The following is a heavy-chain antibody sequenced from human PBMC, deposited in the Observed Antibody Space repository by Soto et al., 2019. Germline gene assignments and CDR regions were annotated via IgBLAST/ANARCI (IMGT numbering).Heavy chain of an antibody. V-gene: IGHV3-53*01. CDR3: ARDSVIRGPYYGMDV. CDR2: IYSGGST. Sequence: GGSLRLSCAASGFTVSSNYMSWVRQAPGKGLEWVSVIYSGGSTYYADSVKGRFTISRDNSKNTLYLQMNSLRAEDTAVYYCARDSVIRGPYYGMDVWGQGTTVTVSS. CDR1: GFTVSSNY. J-gene: IGHJ6*02. D-gene: IGHD3-10*01.